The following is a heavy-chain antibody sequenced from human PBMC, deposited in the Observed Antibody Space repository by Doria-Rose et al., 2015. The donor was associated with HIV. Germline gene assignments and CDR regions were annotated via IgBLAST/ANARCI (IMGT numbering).Heavy chain of an antibody. CDR1: SSRGYY. V-gene: IGHV4-31*02. CDR3: ARMGSYRELDY. Sequence: SSRGYYWNWIRQVPGKGLESLGYTYYTGTSDYNPSRKSRLNMAVDTSKNQFSLKLSFVTVADTAVYYCARMGSYRELDYWGQGALVIVSA. CDR2: TYYTGTS. D-gene: IGHD3-3*01. J-gene: IGHJ4*02.